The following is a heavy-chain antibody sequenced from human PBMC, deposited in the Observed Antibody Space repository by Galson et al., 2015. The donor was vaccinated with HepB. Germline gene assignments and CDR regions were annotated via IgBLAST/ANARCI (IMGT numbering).Heavy chain of an antibody. J-gene: IGHJ6*02. CDR1: GGTFSSCA. D-gene: IGHD5-18*01. CDR3: ARAMGYSYGPPNYYYYGMDV. Sequence: SVKVSCKASGGTFSSCAISWVRQAPGQGLEWMGGIIPIFGTANYAQKFQGRVTITADKSTSTAYMELSSLRSEDTAVYYCARAMGYSYGPPNYYYYGMDVWGQGTTVTVSS. CDR2: IIPIFGTA. V-gene: IGHV1-69*06.